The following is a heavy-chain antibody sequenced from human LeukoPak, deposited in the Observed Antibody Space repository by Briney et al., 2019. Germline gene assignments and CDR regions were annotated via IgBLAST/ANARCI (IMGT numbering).Heavy chain of an antibody. CDR1: GYTFTGYY. Sequence: ASVKVSCKASGYTFTGYYMHWVRQAPGQGLEWMGIINPSGGSTSYAQKFQGRVTMTRDMSTSTVYMELSSLRSEDTAVYYCARETFTGRMDVWGKGTTVTVSS. D-gene: IGHD4-11*01. J-gene: IGHJ6*03. CDR2: INPSGGST. V-gene: IGHV1-46*01. CDR3: ARETFTGRMDV.